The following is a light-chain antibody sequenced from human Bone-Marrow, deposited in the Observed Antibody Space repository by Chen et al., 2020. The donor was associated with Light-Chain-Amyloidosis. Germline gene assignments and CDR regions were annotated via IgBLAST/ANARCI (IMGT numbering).Light chain of an antibody. V-gene: IGKV3-15*01. J-gene: IGKJ5*01. CDR3: QQYNNRPET. Sequence: ELEMTQSTDTLSVSPGERPTHSCRPSQSIYNNLVWYQQKPGQAPTLLIYGASTRPTGIPASFSGSGSGTEFNLTISSLQSEDFAVYHCQQYNNRPETFGQGTRLEIK. CDR2: GAS. CDR1: QSIYNN.